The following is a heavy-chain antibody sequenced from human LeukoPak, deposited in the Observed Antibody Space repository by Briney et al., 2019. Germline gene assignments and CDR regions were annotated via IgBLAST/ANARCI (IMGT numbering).Heavy chain of an antibody. Sequence: SETLSLTCAVYGGSFSGYYWSWIRQPPGKGLEWIGEINHSGSTNYSPSLKSRVTISVDTSKNQFSLKLSSVTAADTAVYYCARGRRAMVYYGMDVWGQGTTVTVSS. CDR3: ARGRRAMVYYGMDV. CDR2: INHSGST. V-gene: IGHV4-34*01. J-gene: IGHJ6*02. CDR1: GGSFSGYY. D-gene: IGHD5-18*01.